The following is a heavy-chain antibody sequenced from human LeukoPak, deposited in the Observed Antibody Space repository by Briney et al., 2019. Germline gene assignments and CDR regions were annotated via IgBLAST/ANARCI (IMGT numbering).Heavy chain of an antibody. CDR3: ARFGGGGRDY. CDR1: GGSISSSSYY. J-gene: IGHJ4*02. CDR2: IYYSGST. V-gene: IGHV4-39*01. Sequence: SETLSLTCTVSGGSISSSSYYWGWIRQPPGKGLEWIGSIYYSGSTYYNPSLKSRVTISVDTSKNQFSLKLSSVTAADTAVYYCARFGGGGRDYWGQGTLVTVSS. D-gene: IGHD2-15*01.